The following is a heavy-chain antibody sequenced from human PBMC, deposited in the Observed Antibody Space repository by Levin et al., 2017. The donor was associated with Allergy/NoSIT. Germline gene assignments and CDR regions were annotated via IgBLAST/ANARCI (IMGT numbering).Heavy chain of an antibody. V-gene: IGHV1-8*01. Sequence: GASVKVSCKASGYIFTSYDINWVRQATGQGLEWMGWMNPNSGNTGYTQKFQGRVTMTRNTSISTAYMELSSLRSEDTAVYYCARGYCGGDCHSSSMGNDYWGQGTLVTVSS. D-gene: IGHD2-21*02. J-gene: IGHJ4*02. CDR1: GYIFTSYD. CDR3: ARGYCGGDCHSSSMGNDY. CDR2: MNPNSGNT.